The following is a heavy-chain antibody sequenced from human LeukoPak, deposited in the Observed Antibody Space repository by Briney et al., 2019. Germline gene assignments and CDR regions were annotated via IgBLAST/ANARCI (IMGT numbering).Heavy chain of an antibody. D-gene: IGHD2-2*01. J-gene: IGHJ5*02. CDR2: IYHSGST. Sequence: SETLSLTCTVSGYSISSGYYWGWIRQPPGKGLEWIGSIYHSGSTYYNPSLKSRVTISEDTSKNQFSLKLSSVTAADTAVYYCARDLGYCSSTSCRNWFDPWGQGTLVTVSS. V-gene: IGHV4-38-2*02. CDR3: ARDLGYCSSTSCRNWFDP. CDR1: GYSISSGYY.